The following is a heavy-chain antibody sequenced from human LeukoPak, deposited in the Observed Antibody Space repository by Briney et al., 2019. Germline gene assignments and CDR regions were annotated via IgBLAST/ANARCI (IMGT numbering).Heavy chain of an antibody. CDR2: INPNSGGT. CDR1: GYTFTGYY. Sequence: GASVKVSCKASGYTFTGYYMHWVRQAPGQGLEWMGRINPNSGGTNYAQKFQGRVTMTRDTSISTAYMELSRQRSDDTAVYYCARESGVYDFWSGYFFTAWGQGTLVTVSS. CDR3: ARESGVYDFWSGYFFTA. J-gene: IGHJ5*02. D-gene: IGHD3-3*01. V-gene: IGHV1-2*06.